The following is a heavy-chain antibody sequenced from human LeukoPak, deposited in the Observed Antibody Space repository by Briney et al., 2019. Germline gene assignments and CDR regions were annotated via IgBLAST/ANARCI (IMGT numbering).Heavy chain of an antibody. Sequence: GGSLRLXCAASGFTFSSYWMHWGRQAPGKGLVWVSRINSDGSSTSYADSVKGRFTISRDNAKNTLYLQMNSLRAEDTAVYYCARDSSGYDTIPYNWFDPWGQGTLVTVSS. CDR2: INSDGSST. CDR3: ARDSSGYDTIPYNWFDP. D-gene: IGHD5-12*01. J-gene: IGHJ5*02. CDR1: GFTFSSYW. V-gene: IGHV3-74*01.